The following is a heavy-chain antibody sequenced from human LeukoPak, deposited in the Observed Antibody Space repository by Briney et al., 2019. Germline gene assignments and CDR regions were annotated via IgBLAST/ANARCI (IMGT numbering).Heavy chain of an antibody. Sequence: SETLSLTCTVSGGSISPYYWSWIRQPPGKGLEWIGYIYYSGSTNYNPSLKSRLTISPDTSKNQFSLKLTSVTAADTAVYYCTREVRSAWASFDPWGQGTLVIVSS. V-gene: IGHV4-59*12. J-gene: IGHJ5*02. CDR2: IYYSGST. CDR1: GGSISPYY. CDR3: TREVRSAWASFDP. D-gene: IGHD1-26*01.